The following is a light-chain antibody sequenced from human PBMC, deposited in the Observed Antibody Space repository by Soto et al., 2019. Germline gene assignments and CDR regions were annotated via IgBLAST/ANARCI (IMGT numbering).Light chain of an antibody. V-gene: IGLV2-23*01. CDR3: CSYAGSSTFV. CDR2: EGS. CDR1: SSDVGSYNL. J-gene: IGLJ1*01. Sequence: QPVLTQSASVSGSPGQSITISCTGTSSDVGSYNLVSWYQQHPGKAPKLMIYEGSKRPSGVSNRFSGSKSGNTASLTISGLQAEDEADYFCCSYAGSSTFVFGTGTKVTVL.